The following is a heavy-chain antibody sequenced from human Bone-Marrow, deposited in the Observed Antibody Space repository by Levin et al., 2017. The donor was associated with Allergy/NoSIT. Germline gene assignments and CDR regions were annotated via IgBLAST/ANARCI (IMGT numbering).Heavy chain of an antibody. J-gene: IGHJ4*02. CDR2: LSSLLLP. Sequence: LSLPCTVSGGSIRNFYWSWIRQPPGTLLSFLFSLSSLLLPPSPPSLPLRVTISVDTSKNQFSLQLTSVTAADTAVYYCARITHYDDGSSDYDPGYYFDFWGQGALVTVSS. V-gene: IGHV4-59*01. CDR3: ARITHYDDGSSDYDPGYYFDF. CDR1: GGSIRNFY. D-gene: IGHD3-22*01.